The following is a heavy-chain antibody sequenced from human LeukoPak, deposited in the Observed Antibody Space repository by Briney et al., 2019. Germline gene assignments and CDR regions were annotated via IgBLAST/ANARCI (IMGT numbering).Heavy chain of an antibody. CDR3: ARDHGSGSYWGPKFDY. V-gene: IGHV3-23*01. D-gene: IGHD1-26*01. CDR1: GFTFSSYA. CDR2: FSGSGGST. Sequence: GGSLRLSCTASGFTFSSYAMSWVRQAPGKGLEWVSAFSGSGGSTYYADSVKGRFTISRDNSKNTLYLQMNSLRAEDTAVYYCARDHGSGSYWGPKFDYWGQGTLVTVSS. J-gene: IGHJ4*02.